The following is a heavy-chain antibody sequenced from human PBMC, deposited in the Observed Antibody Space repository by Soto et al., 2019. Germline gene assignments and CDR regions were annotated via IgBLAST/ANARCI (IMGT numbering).Heavy chain of an antibody. J-gene: IGHJ1*01. CDR1: GFTFSSYA. V-gene: IGHV3-23*01. CDR2: ISGSGGST. CDR3: ARGNVGCGSGSLGQH. D-gene: IGHD3-10*01. Sequence: EVQLLESGGGLVQPGGSLRLSCAASGFTFSSYAMSWVRQAPGKGLEWVSAISGSGGSTYYADSVKGRFTISRDNSKNRLYLQMNSLSAEDTAVYYCARGNVGCGSGSLGQHWGRGTLVTVSS.